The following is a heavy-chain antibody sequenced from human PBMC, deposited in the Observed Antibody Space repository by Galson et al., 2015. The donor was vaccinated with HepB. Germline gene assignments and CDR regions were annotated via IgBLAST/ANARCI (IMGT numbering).Heavy chain of an antibody. CDR3: AKEMGSGVVPANFDY. Sequence: SLRLSCAASGFTFSSYAMSWVRQAPGKGLEWVSAFSGSGDSTYYADSVKGRFTISRDNSKNTLYLQMNSLRAEDTAVYYCAKEMGSGVVPANFDYWGQGTLVTVSS. CDR1: GFTFSSYA. D-gene: IGHD2-2*03. V-gene: IGHV3-23*01. CDR2: FSGSGDST. J-gene: IGHJ4*02.